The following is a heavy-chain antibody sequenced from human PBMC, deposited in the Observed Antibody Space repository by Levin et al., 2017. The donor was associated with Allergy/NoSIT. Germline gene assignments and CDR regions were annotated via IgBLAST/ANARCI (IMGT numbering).Heavy chain of an antibody. J-gene: IGHJ4*02. V-gene: IGHV3-30*03. CDR2: ITSDGSNI. CDR1: GLSFGDYG. D-gene: IGHD3-10*01. Sequence: GSLRLSCAASGLSFGDYGMHWVRQAPDSGLEWVTLITSDGSNIFYADSVKGRFVVSRDNSRNLLFLQLNSLRPEDAGVYYCASRGSFDHWGQGTPVTVSS. CDR3: ASRGSFDH.